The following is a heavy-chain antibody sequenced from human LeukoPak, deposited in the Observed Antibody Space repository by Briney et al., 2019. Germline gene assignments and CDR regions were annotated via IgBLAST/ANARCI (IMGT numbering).Heavy chain of an antibody. CDR3: ARGGAVGGYYSSPVPSNFDQ. V-gene: IGHV4-59*08. CDR2: IFYNVYT. D-gene: IGHD3-22*01. Sequence: SETLSLTCSVSGGSISSYYWTWIRQSPGKGLEYVAYIFYNVYTDYNPSLKSRVSVSVDTSKKQVSLKLSSVTAADTAVYYCARGGAVGGYYSSPVPSNFDQWGQGTLVTVSS. CDR1: GGSISSYY. J-gene: IGHJ4*02.